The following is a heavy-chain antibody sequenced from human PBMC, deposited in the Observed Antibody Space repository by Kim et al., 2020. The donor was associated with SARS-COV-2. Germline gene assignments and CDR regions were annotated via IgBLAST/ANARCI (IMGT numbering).Heavy chain of an antibody. V-gene: IGHV3-64*02. CDR2: ISSNGADP. J-gene: IGHJ4*02. D-gene: IGHD2-2*01. Sequence: GGSLRLSCAASGFIFSTYAMHWVRQAPGKGPEYVSAISSNGADPYYADSVKGRFTISRDNSKNMLYLQMGSLRAEDMAVYYCAREGRHCSGTGCYLFDFWGQGTLVTVSS. CDR1: GFIFSTYA. CDR3: AREGRHCSGTGCYLFDF.